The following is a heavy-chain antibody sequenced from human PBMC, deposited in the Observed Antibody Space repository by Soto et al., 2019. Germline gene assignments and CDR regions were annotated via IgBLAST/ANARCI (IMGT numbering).Heavy chain of an antibody. CDR3: AKSGMSSSFNAFDI. CDR2: ISYDGSNK. D-gene: IGHD6-6*01. J-gene: IGHJ3*02. Sequence: PGGSLRLSCAASGFTFSTYGMHWGRQAPGKGLEWVAGISYDGSNKYYADSVKGRFTISRDNSKNTLYLQMNSLRAEDTAVYCCAKSGMSSSFNAFDIWRQGTKVTISS. V-gene: IGHV3-30*18. CDR1: GFTFSTYG.